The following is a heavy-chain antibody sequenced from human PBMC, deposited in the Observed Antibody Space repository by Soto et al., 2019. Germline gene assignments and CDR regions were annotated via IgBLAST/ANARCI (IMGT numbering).Heavy chain of an antibody. V-gene: IGHV3-30*18. CDR3: AKDQLRGVPSYDLDY. CDR2: ISYDGSNK. D-gene: IGHD3-16*01. J-gene: IGHJ4*02. CDR1: GFTFSSYG. Sequence: QLQLVESGGGVVQPGRSLRLSCAASGFTFSSYGMHWVRQAPGKGLEWVAVISYDGSNKYYADSVKGRFTISRDNSKNTLYLQMNSLRAEDTAVYYSAKDQLRGVPSYDLDYWGQGTLVTVSS.